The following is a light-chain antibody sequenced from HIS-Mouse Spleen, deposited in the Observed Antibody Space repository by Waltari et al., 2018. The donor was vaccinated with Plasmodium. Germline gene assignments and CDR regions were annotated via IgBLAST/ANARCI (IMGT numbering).Light chain of an antibody. J-gene: IGLJ3*02. CDR3: AAWDDSLSGV. CDR1: KLGDKY. Sequence: SYELTQPPSVSVSPGQTASITCSGDKLGDKYACWYQQKPGQSPVLVIYQDTKRPSGIPERFSGSNSGNTATLTISGLRSEDEADYYCAAWDDSLSGVFGGGTKLTVL. CDR2: QDT. V-gene: IGLV3-1*01.